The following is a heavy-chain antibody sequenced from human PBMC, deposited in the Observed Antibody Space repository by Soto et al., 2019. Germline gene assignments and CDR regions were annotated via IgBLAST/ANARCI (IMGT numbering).Heavy chain of an antibody. CDR2: INPSGGST. CDR3: AREGMAPWFGMDV. J-gene: IGHJ6*02. Sequence: ASVKVSCKASGYTFTSYYMHWLRQSPGQGLEWMGIINPSGGSTSYAQKFQGRVTMTRDTSTSTVYMELSSLRSEDTAVYYCAREGMAPWFGMDVWGQGTTVTVSS. V-gene: IGHV1-46*01. CDR1: GYTFTSYY. D-gene: IGHD3-22*01.